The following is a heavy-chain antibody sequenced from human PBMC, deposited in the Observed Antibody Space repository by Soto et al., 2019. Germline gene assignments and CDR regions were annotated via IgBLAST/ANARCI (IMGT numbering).Heavy chain of an antibody. CDR2: ISYDGSNK. CDR3: AASGGYVDY. J-gene: IGHJ4*02. Sequence: GGSLRLSCAASGFTFSSYGMHWVRQAPGKGLEWVAVISYDGSNKYYADSVKGRFTISRDNSKNTLYLQMNSLRAEDTAVYYCAASGGYVDYWGQGTLVTVSS. D-gene: IGHD2-15*01. CDR1: GFTFSSYG. V-gene: IGHV3-30*03.